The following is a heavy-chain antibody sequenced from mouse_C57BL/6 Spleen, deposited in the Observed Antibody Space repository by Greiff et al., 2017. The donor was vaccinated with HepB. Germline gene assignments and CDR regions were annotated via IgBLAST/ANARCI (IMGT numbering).Heavy chain of an antibody. CDR2: IDPEDGDT. CDR3: TTPTVVATDWYFDV. CDR1: GFNIKDYY. V-gene: IGHV14-1*01. D-gene: IGHD1-1*01. Sequence: VQLKHSGAELVRPGASVKLSCTASGFNIKDYYMHWVKQRPEQGLEWIGRIDPEDGDTEYATEFQGKATMTADTSSNTAYLQLSSLTSEDTAVYYCTTPTVVATDWYFDVWGTGTTVTVAS. J-gene: IGHJ1*03.